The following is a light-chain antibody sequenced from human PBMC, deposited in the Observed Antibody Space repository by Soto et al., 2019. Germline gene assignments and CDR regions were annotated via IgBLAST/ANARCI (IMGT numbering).Light chain of an antibody. CDR1: QDMRNY. CDR2: SAS. CDR3: LQSYTYPWT. J-gene: IGKJ1*01. Sequence: DIQMTQSPSAISASVGDRITITCQASQDMRNYLAWFQQRPGNVPKRLIFSASSLQSGVPSRFSGSGSGTEFTLTISSLQPEDLATYYCLQSYTYPWTFGQGTKVDIK. V-gene: IGKV1-17*03.